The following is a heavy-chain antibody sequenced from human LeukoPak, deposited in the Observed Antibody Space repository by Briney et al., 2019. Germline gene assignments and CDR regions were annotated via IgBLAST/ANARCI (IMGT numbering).Heavy chain of an antibody. V-gene: IGHV4-34*01. J-gene: IGHJ4*02. CDR3: ARTIVGPGTSYFDQ. Sequence: SETLSLTCAVYGASFSDDYWNWIRQPPGKGLEWLGEMNHRGTHEYNPSLKSRVTMSVDTSKDEFSLRLTSVTAADTAVYYCARTIVGPGTSYFDQWGQGTLVTVSS. D-gene: IGHD2-21*01. CDR2: MNHRGTH. CDR1: GASFSDDY.